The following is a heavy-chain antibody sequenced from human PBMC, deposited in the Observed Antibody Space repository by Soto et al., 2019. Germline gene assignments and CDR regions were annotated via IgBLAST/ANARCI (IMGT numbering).Heavy chain of an antibody. CDR1: GFAFGNYP. Sequence: EAQLLQSGGGLVPPGGSLRLSCVASGFAFGNYPMACVRQTPGKGLQWISTISGSGGMTDYEDSVRGRFTVSIDHSKDTVHLQMTSLRADDTAVYYCAKARTMARGIRAVDIWGQVTTVTISS. D-gene: IGHD3-10*01. CDR3: AKARTMARGIRAVDI. J-gene: IGHJ3*02. V-gene: IGHV3-23*01. CDR2: ISGSGGMT.